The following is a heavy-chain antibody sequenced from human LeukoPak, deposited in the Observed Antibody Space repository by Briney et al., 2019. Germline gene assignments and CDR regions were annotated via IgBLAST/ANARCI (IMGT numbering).Heavy chain of an antibody. D-gene: IGHD4-23*01. CDR2: INHSGST. Sequence: SETLSLTCAVYGGSFSGYYWSWIRQPPGKGLEWIGEINHSGSTNYNPSLKSRVSISVDTSKNQFSLKLSSVTAADTAVYYCARGYGGGSPYYYYYMDVWGKGTTVTVSS. CDR1: GGSFSGYY. CDR3: ARGYGGGSPYYYYYMDV. J-gene: IGHJ6*03. V-gene: IGHV4-34*01.